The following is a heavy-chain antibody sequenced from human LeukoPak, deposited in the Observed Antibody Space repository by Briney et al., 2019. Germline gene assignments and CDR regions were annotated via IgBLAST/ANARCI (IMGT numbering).Heavy chain of an antibody. CDR3: ARDCSGGSCYGAFDI. D-gene: IGHD2-15*01. J-gene: IGHJ3*02. CDR2: IYYSGST. V-gene: IGHV4-30-4*01. Sequence: SETLSLTCTVSGGSIRSGDYYWSWLRQPPGKGLEWIGYIYYSGSTYYNPSLKSRITISVDTSKNRFSLQLNSVTAADTAVYYCARDCSGGSCYGAFDIWGQGTMVTVSS. CDR1: GGSIRSGDYY.